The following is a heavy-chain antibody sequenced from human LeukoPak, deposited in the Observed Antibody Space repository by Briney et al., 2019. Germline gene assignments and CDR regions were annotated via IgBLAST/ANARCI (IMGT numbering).Heavy chain of an antibody. J-gene: IGHJ4*02. CDR3: AKDAQPYCSGGSCYYADY. Sequence: GGSLRLSCAASGFTFSSYAMSWVRQAPGKGLEWVSAISGSGGSTYYADSVKGRFTISRDNSKNTLYPQMNSLRAEDTAVYYCAKDAQPYCSGGSCYYADYWGQGTLVTVSS. V-gene: IGHV3-23*01. CDR1: GFTFSSYA. D-gene: IGHD2-15*01. CDR2: ISGSGGST.